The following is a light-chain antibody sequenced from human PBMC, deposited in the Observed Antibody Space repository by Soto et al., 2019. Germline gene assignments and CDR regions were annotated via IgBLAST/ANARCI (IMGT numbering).Light chain of an antibody. V-gene: IGKV1-17*01. CDR3: LQHNSCPLT. CDR2: AAS. CDR1: QGITND. Sequence: DLQMTQSPSSLSASVGDRITITCRASQGITNDLGWYQQRPGKAPKRLIYAASSLQSGVPSSFSGSGSGTEFTLTISSLQPEDVATYYCLQHNSCPLTFGGGTKVEIK. J-gene: IGKJ4*01.